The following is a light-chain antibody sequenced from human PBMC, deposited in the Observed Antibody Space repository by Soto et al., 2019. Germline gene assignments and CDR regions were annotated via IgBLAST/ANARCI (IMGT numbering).Light chain of an antibody. CDR3: SSYAGTHIV. V-gene: IGLV2-8*01. Sequence: QSALTQPPSASGSPGQSVTISCTGTSSDVGGYNYVSWYQQHPGKAPKLMIYDVSKRPSGVPDRFSGSKSGNTASLTVSGLQVEDEADYYSSSYAGTHIVFGTGTKVTVL. CDR2: DVS. J-gene: IGLJ1*01. CDR1: SSDVGGYNY.